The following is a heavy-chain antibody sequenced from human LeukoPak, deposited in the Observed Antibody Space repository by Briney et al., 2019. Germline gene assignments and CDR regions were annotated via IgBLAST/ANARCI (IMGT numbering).Heavy chain of an antibody. Sequence: GGSLRLSCVASGFTFEYFVMHWVRQSPGQGLEYVSGIDTNEDLTYYATPVKGRFTISRDNSKNTLYLQMDSVRPDDVGVYYCVRDVKYYFGSGSYQWGQGTLVSVSS. D-gene: IGHD3-10*01. V-gene: IGHV3-64*01. CDR3: VRDVKYYFGSGSYQ. J-gene: IGHJ4*02. CDR1: GFTFEYFV. CDR2: IDTNEDLT.